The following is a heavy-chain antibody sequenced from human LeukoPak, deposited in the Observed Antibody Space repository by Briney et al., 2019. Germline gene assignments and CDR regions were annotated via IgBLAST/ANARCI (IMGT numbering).Heavy chain of an antibody. CDR2: INPRGGST. CDR1: GYIFTTYF. J-gene: IGHJ4*02. CDR3: ARVGTTGATADN. V-gene: IGHV1-46*01. D-gene: IGHD4-11*01. Sequence: ASVKVSCRASGYIFTTYFMHWLRQAPGQGPEWMGIINPRGGSTDYAQKFQDRITMTSDTSTSTVYMELKSLTSEDTAVYFCARVGTTGATADNWGQGTLVTVSS.